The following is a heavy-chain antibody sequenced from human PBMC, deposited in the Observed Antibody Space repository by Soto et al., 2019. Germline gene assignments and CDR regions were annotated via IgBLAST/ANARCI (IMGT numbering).Heavy chain of an antibody. CDR1: GFSRSTSGVG. Sequence: QITLKESGPTLVKPTQTLTLTCTFSGFSRSTSGVGVGWIRQPPGKALEWLALIYWDDDKRYSPSLKSRLTITKDTPKNQVVLTMTNLDPVDTATYYCAQRDGQRAFNMWGQGTMVTVSS. J-gene: IGHJ3*02. V-gene: IGHV2-5*02. CDR2: IYWDDDK. CDR3: AQRDGQRAFNM.